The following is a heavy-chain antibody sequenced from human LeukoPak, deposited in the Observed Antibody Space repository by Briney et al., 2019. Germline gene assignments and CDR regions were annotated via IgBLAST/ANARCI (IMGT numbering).Heavy chain of an antibody. D-gene: IGHD1-20*01. V-gene: IGHV4-39*01. CDR1: GGSISSSSYY. Sequence: SETLSLTCTVSGGSISSSSYYWGWIRQPPGKGLEWIGSIYYSGSTYYNPSLKSRVTISVDTSKNQFSLKLSSVTAADTAVYYCARRYNWKARGLYNWLDPWGQGTLVTVSS. CDR3: ARRYNWKARGLYNWLDP. J-gene: IGHJ5*02. CDR2: IYYSGST.